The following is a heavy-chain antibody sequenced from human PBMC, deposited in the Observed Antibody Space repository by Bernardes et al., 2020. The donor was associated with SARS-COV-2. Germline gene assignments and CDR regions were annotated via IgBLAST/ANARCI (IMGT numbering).Heavy chain of an antibody. J-gene: IGHJ4*02. CDR1: GFIFSNYE. CDR3: ATQSGEYYDILTGYFDY. D-gene: IGHD3-9*01. Sequence: GGSLRLSCAASGFIFSNYEVDWVRQAPGKGLEWVAYISSSGSTMYYADSVKGRFTISRDNAKNSLYLQMDNLRADDTALYYCATQSGEYYDILTGYFDYWGQGTLVTVSS. V-gene: IGHV3-48*03. CDR2: ISSSGSTM.